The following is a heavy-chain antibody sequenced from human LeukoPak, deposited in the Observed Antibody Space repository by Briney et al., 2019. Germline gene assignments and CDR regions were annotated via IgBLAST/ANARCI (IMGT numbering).Heavy chain of an antibody. J-gene: IGHJ3*02. V-gene: IGHV1-2*02. CDR1: GYTFTGYY. CDR2: INPNSGGT. CDR3: ARVGARIPRAFDI. Sequence: ASVKVSCKASGYTFTGYYMHWVRQAPGQGLEWMGWINPNSGGTNYAQKFQGRVTMTRDTSISTAYMELSRLRSDDTAVYYCARVGARIPRAFDIWGQGTMVTVSS. D-gene: IGHD3-16*01.